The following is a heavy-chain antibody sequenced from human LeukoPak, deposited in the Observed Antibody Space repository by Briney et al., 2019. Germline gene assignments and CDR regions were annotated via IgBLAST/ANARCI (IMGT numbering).Heavy chain of an antibody. CDR1: GFTFSSYA. Sequence: GGSLRLSCAASGFTFSSYAMSWVRQAPGKGLEWVSSLSGSGDTTYYADSVKGRFTISRDNSKNTLYLQMTSLRAEDTAIYYCAKGGYSYPLAPWGQGTLVTVSS. CDR2: LSGSGDTT. V-gene: IGHV3-23*01. D-gene: IGHD5-18*01. J-gene: IGHJ5*02. CDR3: AKGGYSYPLAP.